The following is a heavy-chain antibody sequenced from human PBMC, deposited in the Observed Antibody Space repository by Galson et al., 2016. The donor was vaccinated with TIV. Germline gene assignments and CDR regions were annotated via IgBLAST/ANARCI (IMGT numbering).Heavy chain of an antibody. V-gene: IGHV3-9*01. CDR1: GFTFDDYG. J-gene: IGHJ4*02. CDR2: ITWNSVGI. Sequence: SLRLSCAASGFTFDDYGMHWVRQPPGKGLEWVSGITWNSVGIDYADSVKGRFTISRDNAKNSLILQMNSLTPDDTALYYCSKEQSCGGHCSLFDFWAQGALFTVSS. CDR3: SKEQSCGGHCSLFDF. D-gene: IGHD2-21*02.